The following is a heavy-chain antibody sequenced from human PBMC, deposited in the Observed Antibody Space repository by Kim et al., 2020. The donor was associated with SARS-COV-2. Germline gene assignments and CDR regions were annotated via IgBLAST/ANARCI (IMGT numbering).Heavy chain of an antibody. V-gene: IGHV3-11*05. D-gene: IGHD3-9*01. Sequence: DYVKGRFTISRDNAKNSLYLQMNSLTAEDTAVYYCAKDPAYDILSGYYDYWGRGTLVTVSS. J-gene: IGHJ4*02. CDR3: AKDPAYDILSGYYDY.